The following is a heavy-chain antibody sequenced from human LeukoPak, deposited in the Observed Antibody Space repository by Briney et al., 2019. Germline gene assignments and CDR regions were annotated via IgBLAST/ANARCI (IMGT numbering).Heavy chain of an antibody. Sequence: GGSLRLSCAASGFTFSSYWMSWVRQAPGKGLEWVANIKQDGSEKYYVDSVKGRFTISRDNAKNSLYLQMNSLRAEDTAVYYCARDAYGGSTAEYFQHWGQGTLVTVSS. CDR3: ARDAYGGSTAEYFQH. D-gene: IGHD4-23*01. J-gene: IGHJ1*01. V-gene: IGHV3-7*01. CDR1: GFTFSSYW. CDR2: IKQDGSEK.